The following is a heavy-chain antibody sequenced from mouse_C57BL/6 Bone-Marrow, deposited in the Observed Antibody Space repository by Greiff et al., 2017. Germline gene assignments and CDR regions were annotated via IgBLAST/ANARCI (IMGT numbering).Heavy chain of an antibody. CDR1: GYTFTSYW. V-gene: IGHV1-69*01. D-gene: IGHD1-1*01. CDR2: IDPSDSYT. J-gene: IGHJ1*03. Sequence: QVQLQQPGAELVMPGASVKLSCKASGYTFTSYWMHWVKQRPGQGLEWIGEIDPSDSYTNYNQKFKGKSTLTVDKSSSTAYMQLSSLTSEDSAVYYCAITTVVSDWYCDVWGTGTTVTVSS. CDR3: AITTVVSDWYCDV.